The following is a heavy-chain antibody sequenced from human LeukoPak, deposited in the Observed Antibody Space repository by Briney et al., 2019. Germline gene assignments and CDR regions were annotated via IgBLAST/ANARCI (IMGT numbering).Heavy chain of an antibody. V-gene: IGHV3-33*01. J-gene: IGHJ4*02. D-gene: IGHD5-24*01. CDR2: IWSDGSYK. Sequence: GGSLRLSCAASGFTFSSYAIHWVRQAPGKGLEWVAVIWSDGSYKYYADSVKGRFTISRDDSKNTLYLQMNRLRDEDTAVYYYARDFSLQLFVYWGQGTLVTVFS. CDR3: ARDFSLQLFVY. CDR1: GFTFSSYA.